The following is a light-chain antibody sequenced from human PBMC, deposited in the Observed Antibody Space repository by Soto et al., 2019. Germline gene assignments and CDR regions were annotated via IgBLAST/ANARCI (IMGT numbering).Light chain of an antibody. V-gene: IGKV1-12*01. Sequence: DIQMTQSPSSVSASVGDRVTITRRASQGISSWLAWYQQKTGKAPKILIFAASSLPSGVPSRFSGSRSGPDFTLTISSLQPEDFATYYCQQSYSTPPTFGQGTKVDIK. CDR3: QQSYSTPPT. J-gene: IGKJ1*01. CDR1: QGISSW. CDR2: AAS.